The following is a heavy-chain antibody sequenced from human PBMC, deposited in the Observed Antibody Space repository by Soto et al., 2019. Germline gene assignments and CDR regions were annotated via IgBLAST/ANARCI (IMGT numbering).Heavy chain of an antibody. CDR1: GFTFSSYA. D-gene: IGHD2-2*01. V-gene: IGHV3-23*01. J-gene: IGHJ6*02. Sequence: PGWSLRLSCAASGFTFSSYAMSWVRQAPGKXLEWVSAISGSGGSTYYADSVKGRFTISRDNSKNTLYLQMNSLRAEDTAVYYCAKGQLLQPDYYYYYGMDVWGQGTTVTVSS. CDR3: AKGQLLQPDYYYYYGMDV. CDR2: ISGSGGST.